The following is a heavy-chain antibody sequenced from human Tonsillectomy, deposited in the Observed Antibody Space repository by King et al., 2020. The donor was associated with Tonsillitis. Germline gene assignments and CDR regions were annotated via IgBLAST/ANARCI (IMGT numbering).Heavy chain of an antibody. V-gene: IGHV3-20*01. Sequence: VQLVESGGGVVRPGGSLRLSCAVSGFTFDDYGMSWVRQAPGKGLEWVSGINWNGGSTGYADSVKGRFTISRENAKNSLYLQMNSLRAEDTALYHCARAGYDILTGHFDYWGQGTLVTVSS. CDR1: GFTFDDYG. D-gene: IGHD3-9*01. CDR3: ARAGYDILTGHFDY. J-gene: IGHJ4*02. CDR2: INWNGGST.